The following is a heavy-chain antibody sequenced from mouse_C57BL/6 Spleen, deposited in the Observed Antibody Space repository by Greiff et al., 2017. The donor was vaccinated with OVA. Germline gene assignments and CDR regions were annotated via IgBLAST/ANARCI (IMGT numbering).Heavy chain of an antibody. CDR1: GYAFSSYW. Sequence: VKLMESGAELVKPGASVKISCKASGYAFSSYWMNWVKQRPGKGLEWIGQIYPGDGDTNYNGKFKGKATLTADKSSSTAYMQLSSLTSEDSAVYFCAKRGPSNYLDYWGQGTTLTVSS. CDR2: IYPGDGDT. V-gene: IGHV1-80*01. J-gene: IGHJ2*01. CDR3: AKRGPSNYLDY.